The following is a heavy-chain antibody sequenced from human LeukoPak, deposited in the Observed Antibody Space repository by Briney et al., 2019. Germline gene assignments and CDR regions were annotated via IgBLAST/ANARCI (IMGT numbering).Heavy chain of an antibody. V-gene: IGHV4-39*07. J-gene: IGHJ4*02. CDR1: GGSISSSSYY. Sequence: SETLSLTCTVSGGSISSSSYYWGWIRQPPGKGLEWIGSIYYSGSTYYNPSLKSRVTISVDTSKNQFSLKLSSVTAADTAVYYCASSEGCSSTSCSFDYWGQGTLVTVSS. CDR2: IYYSGST. CDR3: ASSEGCSSTSCSFDY. D-gene: IGHD2-2*01.